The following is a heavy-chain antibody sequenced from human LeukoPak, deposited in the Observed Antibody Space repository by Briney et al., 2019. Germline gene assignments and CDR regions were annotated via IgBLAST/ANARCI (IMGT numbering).Heavy chain of an antibody. J-gene: IGHJ5*01. CDR3: ARRSPYGGKLYDS. Sequence: SETLSLTCTGSGGSISSYYWSWIRQPPGKGLKWIGYIYYSGSTNYNPSLKSRVTISVDTSKNQFSLKLSSVTAADTAVYYCARRSPYGGKLYDSWGQGTLVTVSS. CDR2: IYYSGST. V-gene: IGHV4-59*01. CDR1: GGSISSYY. D-gene: IGHD4-23*01.